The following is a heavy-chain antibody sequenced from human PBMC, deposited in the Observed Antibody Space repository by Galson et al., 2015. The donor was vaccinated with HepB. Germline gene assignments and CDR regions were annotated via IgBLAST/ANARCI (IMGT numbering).Heavy chain of an antibody. CDR1: GGSISSSNYC. V-gene: IGHV4-39*01. D-gene: IGHD6-6*01. CDR3: ARQQGSSSARPINPDY. J-gene: IGHJ4*02. CDR2: IFYSGST. Sequence: ETLSLTCTVTVSGGSISSSNYCWGWFRQPPGKGLEWIGTIFYSGSTYYNPSLKSRVIISVDTSKNQFSLQLSSVTAADTAVYYCARQQGSSSARPINPDYWGPGTLVTVSS.